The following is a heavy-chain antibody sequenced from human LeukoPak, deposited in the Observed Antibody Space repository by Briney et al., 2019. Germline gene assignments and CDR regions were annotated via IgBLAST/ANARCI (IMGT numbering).Heavy chain of an antibody. CDR3: TTDPSLNIPPGY. Sequence: GGSLRLSCAASGFTFSSYWIHWVRQPPGKGLVWVSRITSDESSTSYADSVKGRFTISRDNAKNTLYLQMNSLKTEDTAVYYCTTDPSLNIPPGYWGQGTLVTVSS. J-gene: IGHJ4*02. CDR2: ITSDESST. D-gene: IGHD2-2*01. V-gene: IGHV3-74*01. CDR1: GFTFSSYW.